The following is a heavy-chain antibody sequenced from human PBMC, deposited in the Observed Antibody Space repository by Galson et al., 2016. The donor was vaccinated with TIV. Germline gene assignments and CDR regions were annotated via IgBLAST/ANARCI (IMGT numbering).Heavy chain of an antibody. CDR3: ARSGDRGGYMDV. V-gene: IGHV1-69*13. Sequence: SVKVPCKASGDSFSSYTINWVRQAPGQGLEWMGGIVPIVGSISKAQRLQGRLTITADESTSNAYMELTSLTSNDTAVYYCARSGDRGGYMDVWGKGTTVTVSS. CDR2: IVPIVGSI. D-gene: IGHD3-10*01. CDR1: GDSFSSYT. J-gene: IGHJ6*03.